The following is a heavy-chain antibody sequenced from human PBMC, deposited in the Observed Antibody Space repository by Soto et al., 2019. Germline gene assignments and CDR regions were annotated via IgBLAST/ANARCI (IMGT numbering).Heavy chain of an antibody. J-gene: IGHJ5*02. V-gene: IGHV1-8*01. D-gene: IGHD2-21*01. Sequence: QVQLVQSGAEVKKPGASVKVSCKASGYTFTSYDINWVRQATGQGLEYLGWMNPNSGNTGYVQKFQGRVIMTTETATRPAYMELSRLRSEETAVYYCARGIKYGDCLRWFDHWRQGTLVTVSS. CDR1: GYTFTSYD. CDR3: ARGIKYGDCLRWFDH. CDR2: MNPNSGNT.